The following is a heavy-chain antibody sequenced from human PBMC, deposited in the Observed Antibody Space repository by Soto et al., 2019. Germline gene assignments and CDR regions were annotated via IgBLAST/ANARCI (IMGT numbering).Heavy chain of an antibody. CDR1: GYTFTSDR. V-gene: IGHV1-18*01. J-gene: IGHJ6*04. Sequence: PVKVSCKASGYTFTSDRIGWVLQEHGKGLEWMGWISAYNGNTNYAQKRQGRVTMTTDTATSTAYRELRSLRSDDTAVYYCAREFPYCSSTICYPPEFYYFYYGMDVWGKGTTVTVSS. CDR2: ISAYNGNT. D-gene: IGHD2-2*01. CDR3: AREFPYCSSTICYPPEFYYFYYGMDV.